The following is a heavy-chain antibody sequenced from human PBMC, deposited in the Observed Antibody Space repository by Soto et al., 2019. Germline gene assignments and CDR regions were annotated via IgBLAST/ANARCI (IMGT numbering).Heavy chain of an antibody. J-gene: IGHJ6*02. CDR2: ITPIFGRA. D-gene: IGHD1-7*01. CDR3: AREYNCNSIYYGLDV. CDR1: GGTFSNYA. V-gene: IGHV1-69*13. Sequence: SVKVSCKASGGTFSNYAISWVGQAPGQGLEWMGGITPIFGRANYAQKFQGKITITADESTSTAYLELSSLRSEDTAIFCCAREYNCNSIYYGLDVWGQGTTVTVSS.